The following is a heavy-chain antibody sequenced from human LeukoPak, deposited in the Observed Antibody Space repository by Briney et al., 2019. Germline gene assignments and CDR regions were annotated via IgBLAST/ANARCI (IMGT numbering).Heavy chain of an antibody. J-gene: IGHJ4*02. CDR1: GFTFSNAW. Sequence: GGSLRLSCAASGFTFSNAWMTWARQAPGKGLEWVGRVISKPDGGTTDYAAPVKGRFTISRDDSRNTVYLQMNSLKTEDTAVYYCTTGMMVYGGATFVYWGQGTLVTVSS. CDR3: TTGMMVYGGATFVY. V-gene: IGHV3-15*05. CDR2: VISKPDGGTT. D-gene: IGHD1-26*01.